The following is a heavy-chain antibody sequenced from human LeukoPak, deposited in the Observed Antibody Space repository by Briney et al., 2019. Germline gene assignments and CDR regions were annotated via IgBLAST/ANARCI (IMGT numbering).Heavy chain of an antibody. V-gene: IGHV3-30*02. CDR3: ARISARRNYLGV. D-gene: IGHD1-7*01. CDR1: GFTFSSCG. Sequence: GGSLRLSCAASGFTFSSCGMHWVRQAPGKGLEWVAFIRHDGSNKYYADSVKGRFTISRDNSKNTLYLQMNSLRAGDTAVYYCARISARRNYLGVWGQGTLVTVSS. CDR2: IRHDGSNK. J-gene: IGHJ4*02.